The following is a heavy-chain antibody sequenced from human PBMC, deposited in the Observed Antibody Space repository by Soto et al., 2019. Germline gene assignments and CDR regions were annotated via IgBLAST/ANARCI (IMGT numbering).Heavy chain of an antibody. CDR1: GITFINYA. Sequence: GGSLRLSCAASGITFINYAMHWVRQAPGKGLEWVAVIWYDGTNKYYSDSVKGRFTISRDNSKNTLYLQMNSLRAEDTAVYYCARDFQCAYWGQGTRVTVAS. V-gene: IGHV3-33*01. J-gene: IGHJ4*02. D-gene: IGHD6-19*01. CDR3: ARDFQCAY. CDR2: IWYDGTNK.